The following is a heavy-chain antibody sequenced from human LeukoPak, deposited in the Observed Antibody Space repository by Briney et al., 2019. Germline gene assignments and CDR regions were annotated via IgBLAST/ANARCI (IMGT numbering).Heavy chain of an antibody. CDR1: GFTFNSYG. CDR2: ISYDASNK. Sequence: GGSLRLSCAASGFTFNSYGMHWVRQAPGKGLEWVAVISYDASNKYYADSVKGRFTISRDNSKNTLYLQMNSLRAEDTAVYYCAKLSGRAVAGTLGYWGQGTLVTVSS. V-gene: IGHV3-30*18. J-gene: IGHJ4*02. CDR3: AKLSGRAVAGTLGY. D-gene: IGHD6-19*01.